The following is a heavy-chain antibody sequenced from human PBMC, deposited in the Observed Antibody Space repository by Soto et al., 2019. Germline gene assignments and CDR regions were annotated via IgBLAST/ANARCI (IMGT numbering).Heavy chain of an antibody. D-gene: IGHD6-6*01. V-gene: IGHV4-4*02. CDR2: IYHSGST. CDR3: CNSSSSYYSGMDV. J-gene: IGHJ6*02. Sequence: QVQLQESGPGLVKPSGTLSLTCAVSGGSISSSNWWSWVRQPPGKGLEWIGEIYHSGSTNYNPSPKSRVTISVDTSKNQFSLKLSSVTAADTAVYYCCNSSSSYYSGMDVWGQGTTVTVSS. CDR1: GGSISSSNW.